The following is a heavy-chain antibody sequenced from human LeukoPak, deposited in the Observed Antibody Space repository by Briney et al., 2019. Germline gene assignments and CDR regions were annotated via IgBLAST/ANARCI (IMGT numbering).Heavy chain of an antibody. Sequence: SETLSLTCTVSGGSISSSNYYWGWIRQPPGKGLEWIGNIYHSGNTYYNPSLKSRVTISVDTSKNQFSLKLTSVTAADTAVYYCARLSEWLRLSFDSWGQGTLVVVSS. D-gene: IGHD5-12*01. J-gene: IGHJ4*02. CDR3: ARLSEWLRLSFDS. CDR1: GGSISSSNYY. V-gene: IGHV4-39*07. CDR2: IYHSGNT.